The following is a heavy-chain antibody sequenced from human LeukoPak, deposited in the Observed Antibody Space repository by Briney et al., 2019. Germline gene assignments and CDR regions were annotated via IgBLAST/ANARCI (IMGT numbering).Heavy chain of an antibody. D-gene: IGHD2/OR15-2a*01. CDR2: INHSGST. Sequence: SETLSLTRAVYGGSFSDYYWSWIRQPPGKGLEWIGEINHSGSTNSNPSLKSRVTQSIDTSKNQFSLKLSSVTAADTAVYYCARVRIAAFDYWGQGTLVTVSS. CDR3: ARVRIAAFDY. J-gene: IGHJ4*02. CDR1: GGSFSDYY. V-gene: IGHV4-34*01.